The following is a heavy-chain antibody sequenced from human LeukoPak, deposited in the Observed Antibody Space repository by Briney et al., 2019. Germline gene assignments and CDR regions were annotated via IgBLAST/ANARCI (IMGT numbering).Heavy chain of an antibody. CDR3: ADYYDSSGYYYGEYFQH. CDR2: IYYSGST. V-gene: IGHV4-30-4*01. J-gene: IGHJ1*01. D-gene: IGHD3-22*01. Sequence: SQTLSLTCTVSGGSISSGDYYWSWIRQPPGKGLEWIGYIYYSGSTYYNPSLKSRVTISVDTSKNQFSLKLSSVTAADTAVYYCADYYDSSGYYYGEYFQHWGQGTPVTVSS. CDR1: GGSISSGDYY.